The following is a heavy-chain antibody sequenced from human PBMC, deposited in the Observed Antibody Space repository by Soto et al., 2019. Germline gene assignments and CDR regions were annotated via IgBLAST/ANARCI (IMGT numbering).Heavy chain of an antibody. Sequence: SETLSLTCTVSGVSIRSYFWSWVRQPPGRGLEWIGYTYYTADSKYNPSLESRATISADPSTKQFSLRLSPVTAADTALYLCAGSKKRGVSFDYWGRGALVTVSS. CDR1: GVSIRSYF. CDR3: AGSKKRGVSFDY. CDR2: TYYTADS. J-gene: IGHJ4*02. D-gene: IGHD3-10*01. V-gene: IGHV4-59*01.